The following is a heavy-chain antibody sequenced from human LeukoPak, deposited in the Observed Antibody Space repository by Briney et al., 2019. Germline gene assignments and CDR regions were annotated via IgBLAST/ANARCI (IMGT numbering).Heavy chain of an antibody. CDR1: GFTFSSYA. Sequence: PGGSLRLSCAASGFTFSSYAMSWVRQAPGKGLEWVSGISGSGGSTYYADSVKGRFTISRDNSKNTLYLQMNSLRAEDTAVYYCAGRIGVAGRGFDPWGQGTLVTVSS. CDR3: AGRIGVAGRGFDP. V-gene: IGHV3-23*01. D-gene: IGHD6-13*01. J-gene: IGHJ5*02. CDR2: ISGSGGST.